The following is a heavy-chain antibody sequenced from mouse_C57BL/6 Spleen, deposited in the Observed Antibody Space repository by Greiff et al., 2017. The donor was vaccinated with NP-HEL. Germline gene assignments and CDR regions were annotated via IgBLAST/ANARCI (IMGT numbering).Heavy chain of an antibody. CDR3: AREGDIYDGSSPWFAY. J-gene: IGHJ3*01. Sequence: QVQLQQPGAELVRPGSSVKLSCKASGYTFTSYWMDWVKQRPGQGLEWIGNIYPSDSETHYNQKFKDKATLTVDKSSSTAYMQLSSLTSEDSAVYYWAREGDIYDGSSPWFAYWGQGTLVTVSA. CDR1: GYTFTSYW. D-gene: IGHD1-1*01. CDR2: IYPSDSET. V-gene: IGHV1-61*01.